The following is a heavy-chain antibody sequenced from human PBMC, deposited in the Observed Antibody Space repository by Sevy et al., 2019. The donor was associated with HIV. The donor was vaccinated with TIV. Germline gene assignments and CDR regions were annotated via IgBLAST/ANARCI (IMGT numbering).Heavy chain of an antibody. CDR2: IYGSGGIT. CDR3: AGGRYDSSGSFDAFDI. D-gene: IGHD3-22*01. J-gene: IGHJ3*02. CDR1: GFTFSNYA. V-gene: IGHV3-23*01. Sequence: GGSLRLSCAVSGFTFSNYAMNWVRQAPGKGLEWVSTIYGSGGITYYADSVRGRFTISRDNSKNTLYLKMNSLRAEDTAVYYCAGGRYDSSGSFDAFDIWGQGTRVTVSS.